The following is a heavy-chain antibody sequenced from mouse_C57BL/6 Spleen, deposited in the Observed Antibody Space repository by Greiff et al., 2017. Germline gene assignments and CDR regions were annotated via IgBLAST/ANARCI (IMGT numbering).Heavy chain of an antibody. CDR2: IYPGSGST. CDR1: GYTFTSYW. CDR3: ARDYYGSSLFAY. D-gene: IGHD1-1*01. J-gene: IGHJ3*01. V-gene: IGHV1-55*01. Sequence: QVQLQQPGAELVKPGASVKMSCKASGYTFTSYWITWVKQRPGQGLEWIGDIYPGSGSTNYNEKFKSKATLTVDTSSSTAYMQLSSLTSEDSAVYYGARDYYGSSLFAYWGQGTLVTVSA.